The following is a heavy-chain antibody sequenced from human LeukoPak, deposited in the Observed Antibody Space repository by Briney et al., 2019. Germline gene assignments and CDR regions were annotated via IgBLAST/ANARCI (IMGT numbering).Heavy chain of an antibody. CDR1: GGSISSYY. Sequence: PSETLSLTCTVSGGSISSYYWSWIRQPPGKGLEWIGYIYTSGSTNYNPSLKSRVTISVDTSKNQFSLKLSSVTAADTAVYYCARGRSLTYYDFWSGYPDYYYYMDVWGKGTTVTVSS. D-gene: IGHD3-3*01. CDR3: ARGRSLTYYDFWSGYPDYYYYMDV. V-gene: IGHV4-4*09. CDR2: IYTSGST. J-gene: IGHJ6*03.